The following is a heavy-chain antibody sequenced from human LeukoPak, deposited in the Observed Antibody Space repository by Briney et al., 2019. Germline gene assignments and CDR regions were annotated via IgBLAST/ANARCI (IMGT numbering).Heavy chain of an antibody. J-gene: IGHJ4*02. CDR3: ARAPPLFLSGSGWYVRGYYFDY. Sequence: SETLSLTCTVSGGSISSYYWSWIRQPPGKGLGWIGEINHSGSTNYNPSLKSRVTISVDTSKNQFSLKLSSVTAADTAVYYCARAPPLFLSGSGWYVRGYYFDYWGQGTLVTVSS. D-gene: IGHD6-19*01. V-gene: IGHV4-34*01. CDR1: GGSISSYY. CDR2: INHSGST.